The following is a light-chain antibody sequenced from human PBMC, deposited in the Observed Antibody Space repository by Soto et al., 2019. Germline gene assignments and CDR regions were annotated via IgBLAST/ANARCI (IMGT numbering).Light chain of an antibody. V-gene: IGLV1-40*01. J-gene: IGLJ2*01. CDR3: QSYDSSLSGYVV. Sequence: QAVVTQPPSVSGAPGQRVTISCTGSSSNIGAGYDVHWYQQLPGTAPKLLIYGNSNRPSGVPDRSSGSKSGTSASLAITGLHAEDEADHHCQSYDSSLSGYVVFGGGTKVTVL. CDR1: SSNIGAGYD. CDR2: GNS.